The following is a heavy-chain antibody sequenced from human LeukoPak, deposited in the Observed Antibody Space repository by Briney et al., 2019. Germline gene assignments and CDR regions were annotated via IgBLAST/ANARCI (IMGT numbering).Heavy chain of an antibody. J-gene: IGHJ4*02. CDR2: IYYSGST. CDR3: ARVTRWELTRLDY. CDR1: GGSISSSSYY. Sequence: SETLSLTCTVSGGSISSSSYYWGWIRQPPGKGLEWIGSIYYSGSTYCNPSLKSRVTISVDTSKNQFSLKLSSVTAADMAVYYCARVTRWELTRLDYWGQGTLVTVSS. V-gene: IGHV4-39*07. D-gene: IGHD1-26*01.